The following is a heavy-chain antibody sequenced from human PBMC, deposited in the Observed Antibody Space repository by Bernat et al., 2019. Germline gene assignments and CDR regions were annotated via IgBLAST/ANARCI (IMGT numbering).Heavy chain of an antibody. Sequence: QVQLQESGPGLVKPSQTLSLTCTVSGESITSVGYYWSWIRQFPGKGLEWIGSINYSGTTYYTPSLKSRVNISVDTSKNQFSLKLNSVTASDTAVYYCARGRGATIWRVWGQGNLVTVS. D-gene: IGHD5-12*01. CDR1: GESITSVGYY. CDR2: INYSGTT. CDR3: ARGRGATIWRV. J-gene: IGHJ4*02. V-gene: IGHV4-31*03.